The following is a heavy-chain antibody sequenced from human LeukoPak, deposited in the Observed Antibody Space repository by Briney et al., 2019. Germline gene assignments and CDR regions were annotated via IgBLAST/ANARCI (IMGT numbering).Heavy chain of an antibody. D-gene: IGHD1-14*01. CDR1: XA. CDR3: AKDQRSESPHYLDS. V-gene: IGHV3-23*01. Sequence: XAMXWXRXXPXXXXEXVSGISPSGPSTYYPDSLTRPFTISTDNSKNTLYVQMNSLIHEDTAVYYCAKDQRSESPHYLDSWGQGTLVTVSS. CDR2: ISPSGPST. J-gene: IGHJ4*02.